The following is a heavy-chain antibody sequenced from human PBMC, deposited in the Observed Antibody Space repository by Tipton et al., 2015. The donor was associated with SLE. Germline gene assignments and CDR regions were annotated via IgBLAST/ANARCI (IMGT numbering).Heavy chain of an antibody. CDR2: ISGSGGST. Sequence: GSLRLSCAASGFTFSSYAMSWVRQAPGKGLEWVSAISGSGGSTYYADSVKGRFTISRDNSKNTLYLQMNSLRAEDTAVYYCAKGGDKPTGYYMDVWGKGTTVTVSS. V-gene: IGHV3-23*01. D-gene: IGHD3-16*01. CDR3: AKGGDKPTGYYMDV. J-gene: IGHJ6*03. CDR1: GFTFSSYA.